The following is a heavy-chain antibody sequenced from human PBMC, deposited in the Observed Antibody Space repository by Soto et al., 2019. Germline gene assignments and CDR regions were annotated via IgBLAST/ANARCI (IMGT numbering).Heavy chain of an antibody. J-gene: IGHJ4*02. CDR2: ISAYNGNT. V-gene: IGHV1-18*01. D-gene: IGHD3-22*01. Sequence: APVKVSRKASGYTFTSYGISWVRQAPGQGLEWMGWISAYNGNTNYAQKLQGRVTMTTDTSTSTAYMELRSLRSDDTAVYYCARMFYYYDSSGSHFEYWGQGTLVTVSS. CDR1: GYTFTSYG. CDR3: ARMFYYYDSSGSHFEY.